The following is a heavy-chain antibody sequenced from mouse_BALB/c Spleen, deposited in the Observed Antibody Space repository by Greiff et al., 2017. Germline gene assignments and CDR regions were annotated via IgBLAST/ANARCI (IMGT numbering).Heavy chain of an antibody. CDR2: IDPANGNT. V-gene: IGHV14-3*02. Sequence: VQLQQSGAELVKPGASVKLSCTASGFNIKDTYMHWVKQRPEQGLEWIGRIDPANGNTKYDPKFQGKATITADTSSNTAYLQLSSLTSEDTAVYYCAREGGYPYYYAMDYWGQGTSVTVSS. J-gene: IGHJ4*01. CDR3: AREGGYPYYYAMDY. CDR1: GFNIKDTY. D-gene: IGHD2-2*01.